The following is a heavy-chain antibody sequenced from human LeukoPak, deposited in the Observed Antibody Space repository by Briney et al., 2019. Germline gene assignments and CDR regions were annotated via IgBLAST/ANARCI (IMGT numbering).Heavy chain of an antibody. CDR2: ISAYNGNT. CDR3: ARGIYYDFWSGYYRVAHTTPYFDY. D-gene: IGHD3-3*01. CDR1: GYTFTSYG. Sequence: ASVKVSCKASGYTFTSYGISWVRQAPGQGLEWMGWISAYNGNTNYAQKLQGRVTMTTDTSTSTAYMELRSLRSDDTAVYYCARGIYYDFWSGYYRVAHTTPYFDYWGQGTLVTVSS. V-gene: IGHV1-18*01. J-gene: IGHJ4*02.